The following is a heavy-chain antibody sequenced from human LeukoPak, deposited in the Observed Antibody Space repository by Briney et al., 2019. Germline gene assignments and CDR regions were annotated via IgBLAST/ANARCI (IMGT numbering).Heavy chain of an antibody. Sequence: KPSETLSLTCAVYGGSFSGYYWSWIRQPPGKGLEWIGEINHSGSTNYNPSLKSRVTIPVDTSKNQFSLKLSSVTAADTAVYYCARAVVGSRDYWDQGTLVTVSS. D-gene: IGHD2-15*01. CDR1: GGSFSGYY. CDR2: INHSGST. J-gene: IGHJ4*02. CDR3: ARAVVGSRDY. V-gene: IGHV4-34*01.